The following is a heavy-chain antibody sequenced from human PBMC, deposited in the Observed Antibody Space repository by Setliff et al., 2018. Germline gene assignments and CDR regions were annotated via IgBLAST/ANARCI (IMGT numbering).Heavy chain of an antibody. J-gene: IGHJ4*02. CDR1: GGSISTYY. V-gene: IGHV4-34*01. D-gene: IGHD3-10*01. CDR3: ARAPGRNIRGDY. Sequence: SETLSLTCTVSGGSISTYYWSWIRQPPGKGLEWIGEISPVGSTNYNPSLKSRVTISADTSKNQFSLKLKSVTAADTAVYYCARAPGRNIRGDYWGQGALVTVSS. CDR2: ISPVGST.